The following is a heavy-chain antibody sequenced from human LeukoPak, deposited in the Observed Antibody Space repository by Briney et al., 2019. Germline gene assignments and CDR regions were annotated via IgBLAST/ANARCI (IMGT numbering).Heavy chain of an antibody. D-gene: IGHD3-16*01. J-gene: IGHJ4*02. CDR3: ATPTAGGGTIDY. Sequence: SETLSLTCTVSGGSISSSSYYRGWIRQPPGKGLEWNGSIYYSGSTYYSPSLKSRVTISVDTSKNQFSLKLSSVTAADTAVYYCATPTAGGGTIDYWGQGTLVTVSS. CDR2: IYYSGST. CDR1: GGSISSSSYY. V-gene: IGHV4-39*01.